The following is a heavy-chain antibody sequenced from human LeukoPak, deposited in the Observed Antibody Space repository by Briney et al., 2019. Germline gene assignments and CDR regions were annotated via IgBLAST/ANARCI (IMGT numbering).Heavy chain of an antibody. J-gene: IGHJ4*02. CDR3: ARRYSSGWYYFDY. Sequence: SETLSLTCAVYGGSFSGYYWSWIRQPPGKGLEWIGEINHSGSTHYNPSLKSRVTISVDTSKNQFSLKLSSVTAADTAVYYCARRYSSGWYYFDYWGQGTLVTVSS. CDR1: GGSFSGYY. D-gene: IGHD6-19*01. CDR2: INHSGST. V-gene: IGHV4-34*01.